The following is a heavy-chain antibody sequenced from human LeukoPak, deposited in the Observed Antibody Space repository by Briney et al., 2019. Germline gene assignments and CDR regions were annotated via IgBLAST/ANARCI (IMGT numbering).Heavy chain of an antibody. J-gene: IGHJ4*02. CDR1: GGPISSYY. D-gene: IGHD3-22*01. V-gene: IGHV4-59*01. CDR2: IYYSGST. CDR3: ARGMEIVVSDHYYFDY. Sequence: SETLSLTCTVSGGPISSYYWSWIRQSPGKGLEWIGYIYYSGSTNYNPSLKSRVTISVDTSKNQFSLKLSSVAAADTAVYYCARGMEIVVSDHYYFDYWGQGTLVTVSS.